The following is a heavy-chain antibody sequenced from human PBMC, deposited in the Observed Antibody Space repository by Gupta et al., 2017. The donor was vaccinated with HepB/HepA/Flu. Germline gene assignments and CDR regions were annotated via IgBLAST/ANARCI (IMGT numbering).Heavy chain of an antibody. CDR3: ERLGYCSGGSCRRFAYYYGMDV. D-gene: IGHD2-15*01. CDR1: GFTFSSYE. Sequence: EVQLVESGGGLVQPGGSLRLSCAASGFTFSSYEMNWVRQAPGKGLEWVSYISSSGSTIYYADSVKGRFNISRDNAKNSLYLQMKSLRAEDTAVYYCERLGYCSGGSCRRFAYYYGMDVGGQGTTVTVSS. CDR2: ISSSGSTI. V-gene: IGHV3-48*03. J-gene: IGHJ6*02.